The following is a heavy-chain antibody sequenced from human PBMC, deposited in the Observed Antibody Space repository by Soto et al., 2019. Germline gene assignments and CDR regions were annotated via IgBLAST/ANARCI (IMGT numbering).Heavy chain of an antibody. J-gene: IGHJ4*02. CDR3: ARRGERFANENVLEC. CDR2: ISAYNGNT. CDR1: GYTFTSYG. V-gene: IGHV1-18*04. D-gene: IGHD1-1*01. Sequence: GASVKVSCKASGYTFTSYGISWVRQAPGQGLEWMGWISAYNGNTNYAQKLQGRVTMTTDTSTSTAYVELRSLRSDDTAVYYCARRGERFANENVLECLGQGTLVIVSS.